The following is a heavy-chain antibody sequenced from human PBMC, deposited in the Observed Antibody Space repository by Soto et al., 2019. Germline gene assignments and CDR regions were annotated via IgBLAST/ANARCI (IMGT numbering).Heavy chain of an antibody. J-gene: IGHJ4*02. V-gene: IGHV4-34*01. CDR1: GGSLTGYY. CDR2: IKDGGST. D-gene: IGHD5-12*01. Sequence: QVQLQQWGAGLLKPSETLSFTCAVNGGSLTGYYWSWIRQPPGKGLEWIGEIKDGGSTNYSPSLKSRVTISADTSKNQFSLKLNSVTAADTAVYYCARGQEGIVATHWDQGSLVTVSS. CDR3: ARGQEGIVATH.